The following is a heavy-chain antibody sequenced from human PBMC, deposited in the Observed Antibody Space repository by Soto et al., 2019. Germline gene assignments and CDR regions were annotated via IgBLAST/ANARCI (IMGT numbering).Heavy chain of an antibody. CDR3: SKDQSGYGRFDE. D-gene: IGHD2-15*01. V-gene: IGHV3-23*01. J-gene: IGHJ4*02. CDR2: INGGGTT. Sequence: GGSLRHSCAASGFTFSNYVMNWVRQAPGKGLEWVSAINGGGTTYYIDSVKGRFTISRDNSKNMVYLQMNSLRAEDTAIYYGSKDQSGYGRFDEWGQGAQVTVSS. CDR1: GFTFSNYV.